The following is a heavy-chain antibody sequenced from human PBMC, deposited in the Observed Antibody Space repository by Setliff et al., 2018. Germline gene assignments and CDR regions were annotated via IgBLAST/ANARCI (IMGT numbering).Heavy chain of an antibody. J-gene: IGHJ4*02. CDR2: INRDGSAS. CDR1: GFTFSSYW. Sequence: PGGSLRLSCAAFGFTFSSYWMHWVRQAPGKGLVWVSRINRDGSASSYAESVKGRFTISRDNAKRTLFLQMNSLRGEDTAVYFCTNWNPPGFWGQGTLVTVSS. D-gene: IGHD1-20*01. CDR3: TNWNPPGF. V-gene: IGHV3-74*01.